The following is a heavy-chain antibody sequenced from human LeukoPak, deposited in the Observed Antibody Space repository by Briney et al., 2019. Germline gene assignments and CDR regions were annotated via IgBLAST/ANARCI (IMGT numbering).Heavy chain of an antibody. Sequence: GGSLRLSCAASGFTVSDYTMTWVRQAPGKGLDWLSSISASGSYIYYADSVKSRFTISRDNAKNSLYLQMNSLRAEDTAVYYCARDVLLWFGESRVYWGQGTLVTVSS. CDR1: GFTVSDYT. V-gene: IGHV3-21*01. CDR2: ISASGSYI. D-gene: IGHD3-10*01. CDR3: ARDVLLWFGESRVY. J-gene: IGHJ4*02.